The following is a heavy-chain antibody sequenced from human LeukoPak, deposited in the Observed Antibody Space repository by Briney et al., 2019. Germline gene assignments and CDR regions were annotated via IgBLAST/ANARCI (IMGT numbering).Heavy chain of an antibody. Sequence: RGSLRLSCAASGFTLSNYAMSWVRQTPGKGLEWVSSISAGGGGSYYADSVKGRFTISRDNSKNTLYLQMSSLRAEDTAVYYCVKGDYYDSSGYYEFDYWGQGTLVTVSS. CDR1: GFTLSNYA. CDR2: ISAGGGGS. D-gene: IGHD3-22*01. CDR3: VKGDYYDSSGYYEFDY. J-gene: IGHJ4*02. V-gene: IGHV3-23*01.